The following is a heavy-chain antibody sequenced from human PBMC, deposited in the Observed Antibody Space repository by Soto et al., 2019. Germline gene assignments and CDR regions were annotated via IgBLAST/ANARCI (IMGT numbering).Heavy chain of an antibody. D-gene: IGHD5-18*01. CDR1: HGSLSSYY. V-gene: IGHV4-59*01. Sequence: PSVTRWRTYTVSHGSLSSYYWGSLQQPPGKGLEWIGYIHYSGSKNYHPSLKTRVTISVDTSKTQFSLQLTSVTAADTAVSYCAGGSTSTAMATGYWGQGTLVTVSS. CDR3: AGGSTSTAMATGY. J-gene: IGHJ4*02. CDR2: IHYSGSK.